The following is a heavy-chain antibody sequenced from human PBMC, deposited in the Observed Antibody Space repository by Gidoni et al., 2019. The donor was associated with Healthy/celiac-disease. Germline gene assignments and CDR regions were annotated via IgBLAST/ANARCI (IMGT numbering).Heavy chain of an antibody. J-gene: IGHJ4*02. D-gene: IGHD5-12*01. V-gene: IGHV5-10-1*03. CDR2: IDPSDSYT. CDR3: ARHKWATSHPIFDY. Sequence: EVQLVQSGAEVKKPGASLRISCKGSGYIFTNYWITWVRQMPGKGLEWMGRIDPSDSYTNYSPSFQGHVTLSADKSISTAYLQLSSLKASDTAMYYCARHKWATSHPIFDYWGQGTLVTVSS. CDR1: GYIFTNYW.